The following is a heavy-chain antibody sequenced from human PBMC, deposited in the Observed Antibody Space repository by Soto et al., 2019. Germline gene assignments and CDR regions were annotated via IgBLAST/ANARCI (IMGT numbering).Heavy chain of an antibody. D-gene: IGHD6-13*01. CDR2: IYYSGST. J-gene: IGHJ6*02. V-gene: IGHV4-31*03. Sequence: PSETLSLTCTVSVGSISSGGYYWSWIRQHPGKGLEWIGYIYYSGSTYYNPSLKSRVTISVDTSKNQFSLKLSSVTAADTAVYYCARDIAAADYYYGMDVWGQGTTVTASS. CDR3: ARDIAAADYYYGMDV. CDR1: VGSISSGGYY.